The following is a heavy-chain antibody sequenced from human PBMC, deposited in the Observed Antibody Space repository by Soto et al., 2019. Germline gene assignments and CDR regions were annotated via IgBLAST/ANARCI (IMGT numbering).Heavy chain of an antibody. CDR2: IYYSGST. CDR1: GGSISSGGYY. V-gene: IGHV4-31*03. CDR3: AREGGGYYDSSGYQWGYAFDI. Sequence: PSETLSLTCTVSGGSISSGGYYWSWIRQHPGKGLERIGYIYYSGSTYYNPSLKSRVTISVDTSKNQFSLKLSSVTAADTAVYYCAREGGGYYDSSGYQWGYAFDIWGQGTMVTVS. D-gene: IGHD3-22*01. J-gene: IGHJ3*02.